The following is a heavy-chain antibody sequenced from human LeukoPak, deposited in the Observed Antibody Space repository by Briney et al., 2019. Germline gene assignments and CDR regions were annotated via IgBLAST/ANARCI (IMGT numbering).Heavy chain of an antibody. J-gene: IGHJ4*02. CDR2: INHSGST. CDR1: GGSFSGYY. CDR3: ARGPKNYYGSGSSKRFDY. Sequence: TTSETLSLTCAVYGGSFSGYYWSWIRQPPGKGLEWIGEINHSGSTNYNPSLKSRVTISVDTSKNQFSLKLSSVTAADTAVYYCARGPKNYYGSGSSKRFDYWGQGTLVTVSS. V-gene: IGHV4-34*01. D-gene: IGHD3-10*01.